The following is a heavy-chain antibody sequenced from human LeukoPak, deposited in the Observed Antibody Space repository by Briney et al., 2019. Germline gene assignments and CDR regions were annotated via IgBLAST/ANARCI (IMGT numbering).Heavy chain of an antibody. CDR2: ISAYNGNT. D-gene: IGHD4-23*01. Sequence: ASVKVSCKASGYTFTSYGISWVRQAPGQGLEWMGWISAYNGNTNYAQKLQGRVTMTTDTSTSTAYMELRSLRSDDTAVYYCARVGYGGNSYTRYYFDYWGQGTLVTVSS. V-gene: IGHV1-18*01. CDR3: ARVGYGGNSYTRYYFDY. CDR1: GYTFTSYG. J-gene: IGHJ4*02.